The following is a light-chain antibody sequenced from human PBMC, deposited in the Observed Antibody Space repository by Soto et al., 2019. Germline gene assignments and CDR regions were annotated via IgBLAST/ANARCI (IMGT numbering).Light chain of an antibody. CDR1: QSVLYSSNNKNY. CDR2: WAS. CDR3: QQHNSLPPT. Sequence: DIVITQSPDSLAFSLGERATINCKSSQSVLYSSNNKNYLAWYQQKPGQPPKLLIYWASTRESGVPDRFSGSGSGTEFTLTISSLQSEDFAVYYCQQHNSLPPTFGQGTKVDIK. V-gene: IGKV4-1*01. J-gene: IGKJ1*01.